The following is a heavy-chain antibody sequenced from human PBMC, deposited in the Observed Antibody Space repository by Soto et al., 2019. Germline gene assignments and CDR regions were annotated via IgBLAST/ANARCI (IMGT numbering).Heavy chain of an antibody. CDR3: TSPSINYDILTDYFKY. CDR2: IRGKANSDAT. V-gene: IGHV3-73*01. CDR1: GVTFSGSA. D-gene: IGHD3-9*01. J-gene: IGHJ4*02. Sequence: PGGSLRLSCAASGVTFSGSAVHWVRQAPGKGLEWVGRIRGKANSDATVYDASVKGRFTISRDDSMNTAYLQMNSLKTEDTAVYYCTSPSINYDILTDYFKYWGQGSLVTVSS.